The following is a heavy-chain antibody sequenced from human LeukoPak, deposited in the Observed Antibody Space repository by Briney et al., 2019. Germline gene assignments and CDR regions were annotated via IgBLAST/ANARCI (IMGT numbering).Heavy chain of an antibody. J-gene: IGHJ4*02. CDR2: IIPIFGKP. Sequence: LWASVKVSCKASGDTLDDYALSWVRQAPGQGPEWMGGIIPIFGKPKYAQKFQGRATFTTDESTSTIHLELTSLRSEDTAVYYCASGDVGITTQSGIASGWIFDYWGQGTLVTVSS. CDR1: GDTLDDYA. V-gene: IGHV1-69*05. D-gene: IGHD6-19*01. CDR3: ASGDVGITTQSGIASGWIFDY.